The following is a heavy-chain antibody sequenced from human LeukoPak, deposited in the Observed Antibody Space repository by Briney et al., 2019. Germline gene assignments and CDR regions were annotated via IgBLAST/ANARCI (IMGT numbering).Heavy chain of an antibody. CDR2: ISATGGST. Sequence: GGSLRLSCAASGFTFSSYAMSWVRQAPGKGLEWVSAISATGGSTYYADSVKGRFIISRDNSKNTPYLQMNSLRVEDTAVYSCAKPTPDYTYAFDVWGQGTMVTVSS. D-gene: IGHD4-11*01. CDR1: GFTFSSYA. CDR3: AKPTPDYTYAFDV. V-gene: IGHV3-23*01. J-gene: IGHJ3*01.